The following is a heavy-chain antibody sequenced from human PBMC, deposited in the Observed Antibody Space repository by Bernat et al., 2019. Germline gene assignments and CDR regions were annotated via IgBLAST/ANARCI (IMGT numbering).Heavy chain of an antibody. V-gene: IGHV3-30*18. CDR2: ISYDGSIK. J-gene: IGHJ4*02. Sequence: QVQLVESGGGVVQPGRSLRLSCAASGFTFSSYGMHWVRQAPGKGLEWVAVISYDGSIKYYADSVKGRFTISRDNSKNTLYLQMNSLRAEDTAVYYCAKDRHPYGDYGYFDYWGQGTLVTVSS. D-gene: IGHD4-17*01. CDR3: AKDRHPYGDYGYFDY. CDR1: GFTFSSYG.